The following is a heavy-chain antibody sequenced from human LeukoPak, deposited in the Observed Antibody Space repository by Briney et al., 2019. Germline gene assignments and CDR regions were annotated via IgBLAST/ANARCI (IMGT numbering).Heavy chain of an antibody. V-gene: IGHV4-59*08. CDR1: GGSMNNYY. D-gene: IGHD3-16*01. CDR2: IYYSGTT. J-gene: IGHJ5*02. Sequence: SETLSLTCSVSGGSMNNYYWSWIPQPPGKGLEWIGYIYYSGTTNYNPSLKSRVTMSIDTSKNQFSLKLSSVTAADTAVYYCARGGMITFGAINWFDPWGQGTQVTVSS. CDR3: ARGGMITFGAINWFDP.